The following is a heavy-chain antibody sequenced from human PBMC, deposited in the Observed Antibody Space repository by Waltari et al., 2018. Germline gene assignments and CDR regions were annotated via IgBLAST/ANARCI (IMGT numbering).Heavy chain of an antibody. V-gene: IGHV4-59*11. CDR1: GGSISSHY. CDR2: IYYSGST. J-gene: IGHJ3*02. D-gene: IGHD3-9*01. CDR3: ARGGLYYDTPGAFDI. Sequence: QVQLQESGPGLVKTSETLSLTCTVSGGSISSHYWSWIRQPPGKGLEWIGYIYYSGSTNYNPSLESRVTISVDTSKNQFSLKLSSVTAADTAVYYCARGGLYYDTPGAFDIWGQGTMVTVSS.